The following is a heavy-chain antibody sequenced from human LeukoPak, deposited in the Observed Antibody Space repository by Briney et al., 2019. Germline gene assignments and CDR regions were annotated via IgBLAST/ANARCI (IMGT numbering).Heavy chain of an antibody. CDR2: INHSGST. J-gene: IGHJ4*02. CDR3: ARGQVVTGYYKRRPLGPVDY. Sequence: SETLSLTCAVYGGSFSGYYWSWIRQPPGKGLEWIGEINHSGSTNYNPSLKSRVTISVDTSKNQFSLKLSSVTAADTAVYYCARGQVVTGYYKRRPLGPVDYWGQGTLVTVSS. CDR1: GGSFSGYY. D-gene: IGHD3-9*01. V-gene: IGHV4-34*01.